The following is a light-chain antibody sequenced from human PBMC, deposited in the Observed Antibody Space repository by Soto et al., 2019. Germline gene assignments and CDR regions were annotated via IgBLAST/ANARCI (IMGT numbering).Light chain of an antibody. Sequence: EIVLTQSPGTLSLSPGERSTLSCRASQSVSSSYLAWYQQKPGQAPXXLXYGASSRATGIPDRFSGSGSGTDFTLTISRLEPEDFAVYYCQQRSNWPPEITFGRGTRLEIK. J-gene: IGKJ5*01. CDR1: QSVSSSY. CDR3: QQRSNWPPEIT. CDR2: GAS. V-gene: IGKV3D-20*02.